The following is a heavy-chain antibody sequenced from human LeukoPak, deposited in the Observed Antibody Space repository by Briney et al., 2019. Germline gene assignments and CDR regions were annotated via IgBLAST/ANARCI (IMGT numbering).Heavy chain of an antibody. CDR3: ASGRIVGATVNGKNWFDP. V-gene: IGHV4-34*01. CDR2: INHSGST. Sequence: SETLSLTCAVYGGSFSGCYWSWIRQPPGKGLEWIGEINHSGSTNYNPSLKSRVTISVDTSKNQFSLKLSSVTAADTAVYYCASGRIVGATVNGKNWFDPWGQGTLVTVSS. J-gene: IGHJ5*02. D-gene: IGHD1-26*01. CDR1: GGSFSGCY.